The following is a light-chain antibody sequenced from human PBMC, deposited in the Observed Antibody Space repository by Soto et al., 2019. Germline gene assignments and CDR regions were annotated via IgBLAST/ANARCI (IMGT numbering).Light chain of an antibody. CDR1: SSDVGGYNY. Sequence: QSVLTQPPSASGSPGQSVTISCTGTSSDVGGYNYVSWYQQHPGKVPKLMIYEVNKRPSGVPDRFSGSKSSNTASLTVSGLQAEGEADYYCSSYAGSNTDVVVGGGTKVTVL. CDR2: EVN. J-gene: IGLJ2*01. CDR3: SSYAGSNTDVV. V-gene: IGLV2-8*01.